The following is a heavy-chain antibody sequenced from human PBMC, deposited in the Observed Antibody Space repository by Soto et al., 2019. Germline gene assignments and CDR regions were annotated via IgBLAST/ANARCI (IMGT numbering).Heavy chain of an antibody. CDR1: GGTFSSYT. V-gene: IGHV1-69*02. J-gene: IGHJ6*02. CDR3: ASLYYYYGMDV. Sequence: QVQLVQSGAEVKKPGSSVKVSCKASGGTFSSYTIRWVRQAPGQGLEWMGRIIPILGIANYAQKFQGRVTITADKATSTAYMELSSLRSEDTAVYYCASLYYYYGMDVWGQGTTVTVSS. CDR2: IIPILGIA.